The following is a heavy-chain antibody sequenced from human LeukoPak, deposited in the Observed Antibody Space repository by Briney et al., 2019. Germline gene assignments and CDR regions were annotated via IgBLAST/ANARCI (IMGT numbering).Heavy chain of an antibody. CDR2: IYYSGST. J-gene: IGHJ2*01. D-gene: IGHD5-24*01. V-gene: IGHV4-59*01. Sequence: SETLSLTCTVSGGSISSYYWSWIRQPPGKGLEWIGSIYYSGSTNYNPSLKSRVTISVDTSKNQFSLKLSSVTAADTAVYYCASANYGSPEGYFDLWGRGTLVTVSS. CDR3: ASANYGSPEGYFDL. CDR1: GGSISSYY.